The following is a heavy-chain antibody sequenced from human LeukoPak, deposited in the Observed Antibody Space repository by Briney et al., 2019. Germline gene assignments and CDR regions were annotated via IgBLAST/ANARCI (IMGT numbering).Heavy chain of an antibody. CDR2: ISGSGEST. CDR3: AKDAIGQYRPYYFDC. D-gene: IGHD3-16*02. Sequence: GGSLRLSCAASGFTFSSFAMSWLRQAPGKGLEWASSISGSGESTYYADYVKGRFTVSRDNSKNTLNLQLNSLRAEDTAVYYCAKDAIGQYRPYYFDCWGQGTLVTVSS. J-gene: IGHJ4*02. V-gene: IGHV3-23*01. CDR1: GFTFSSFA.